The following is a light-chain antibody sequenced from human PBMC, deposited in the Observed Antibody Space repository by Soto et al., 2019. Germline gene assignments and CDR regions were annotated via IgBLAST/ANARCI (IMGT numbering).Light chain of an antibody. CDR1: SSNIGAGYD. V-gene: IGLV1-40*01. J-gene: IGLJ2*01. CDR3: QSYDSSLSGSVV. Sequence: QSVLPQPPSVSGAPGQRVTISFTGSSSNIGAGYDVHWYQQLPGTAPKLLIYGNSNRPSGVPDRFSGSKSSTSASLAITGLQAEDEADYYCQSYDSSLSGSVVFGGGTELTVL. CDR2: GNS.